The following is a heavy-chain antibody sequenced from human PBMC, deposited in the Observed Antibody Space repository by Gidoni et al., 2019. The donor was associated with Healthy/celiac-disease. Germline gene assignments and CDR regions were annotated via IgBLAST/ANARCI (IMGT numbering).Heavy chain of an antibody. CDR3: ARVGSWRATDRYWYFDL. V-gene: IGHV3-74*01. J-gene: IGHJ2*01. CDR2: INSDGSST. Sequence: EVQLVESGGGLVQPGGSLRLSCAASGFTFSSYWMHWVRQAPGKGLVWVSRINSDGSSTSYADSVKGRFTISRDNAKNTLYLQMNSLRAEDTAVYYCARVGSWRATDRYWYFDLWGRGTLVTVSS. D-gene: IGHD5-12*01. CDR1: GFTFSSYW.